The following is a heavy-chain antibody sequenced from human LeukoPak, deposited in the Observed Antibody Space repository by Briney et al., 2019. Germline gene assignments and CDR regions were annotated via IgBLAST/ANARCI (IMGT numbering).Heavy chain of an antibody. CDR2: IYYSGST. CDR1: GGSISSYY. D-gene: IGHD5-18*01. J-gene: IGHJ4*02. V-gene: IGHV4-59*01. CDR3: ASDLTEYSYDY. Sequence: SETLSLTCTVSGGSISSYYWSWIRQPPGKGLEWIGYIYYSGSTNYNPSLKSRVTISVDTSKNQFSLKLSSVTAADTAVYYCASDLTEYSYDYWGQGTLVTVSS.